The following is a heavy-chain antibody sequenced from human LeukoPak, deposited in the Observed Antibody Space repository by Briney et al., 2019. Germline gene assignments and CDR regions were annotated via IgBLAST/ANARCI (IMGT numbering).Heavy chain of an antibody. CDR3: TRHHRTGYSYGRD. CDR2: IRSKANSYAT. V-gene: IGHV3-73*01. J-gene: IGHJ4*02. Sequence: PGGSLRLSCAASGFTFSGSAMHWVRQASGKGLEWVGRIRSKANSYATAYAASVKGRFTISRDDSKNTAYLQMNSLKTEDTAVYYCTRHHRTGYSYGRDWGQGTLVTVSS. CDR1: GFTFSGSA. D-gene: IGHD5-18*01.